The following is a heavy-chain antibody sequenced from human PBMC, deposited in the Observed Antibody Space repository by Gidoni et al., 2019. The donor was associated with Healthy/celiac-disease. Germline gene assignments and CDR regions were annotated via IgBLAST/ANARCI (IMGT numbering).Heavy chain of an antibody. D-gene: IGHD3-3*01. V-gene: IGHV3-23*01. CDR3: AKLYYDFDYYYYGMDV. CDR2: ISGSGGST. Sequence: EVQLLESGGGLVQPGGSLRLSCAASGFTFSSYAMSWVRQAPGKGLEWVSAISGSGGSTYYADSVKGRFTISRDNSKNTLHLQMNSLRAEDTAVYYCAKLYYDFDYYYYGMDVWGQGTTVTVSS. CDR1: GFTFSSYA. J-gene: IGHJ6*02.